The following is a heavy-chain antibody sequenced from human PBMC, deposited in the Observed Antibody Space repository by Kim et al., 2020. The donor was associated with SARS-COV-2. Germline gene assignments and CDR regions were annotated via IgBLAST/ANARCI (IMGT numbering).Heavy chain of an antibody. V-gene: IGHV1-69*13. J-gene: IGHJ5*02. Sequence: SVKVSCKASGGTFSSYAISWVRQAPGQGLEWMGGIIPIFGTANYAQKFQGRVTITADESMSTAYMELSSLRSEDTAVYYCAGGTMVRGVIIHINWFDPWGQGTLVTVSS. D-gene: IGHD3-10*01. CDR1: GGTFSSYA. CDR2: IIPIFGTA. CDR3: AGGTMVRGVIIHINWFDP.